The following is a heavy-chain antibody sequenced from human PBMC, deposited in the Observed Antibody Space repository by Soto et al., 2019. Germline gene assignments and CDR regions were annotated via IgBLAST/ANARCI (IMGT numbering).Heavy chain of an antibody. CDR3: GTVGRFVGPAGAYYYSARDV. V-gene: IGHV4-59*01. J-gene: IGHJ6*02. Sequence: PSETLSLTCTVSGGSISSYYWSWIRQSPGKGLEWIGYIYYSGSPYYNPSLKSRVTISKDTSKNQFSLKLTSVAAADTAVYYCGTVGRFVGPAGAYYYSARDVGGQGPRFTFP. CDR1: GGSISSYY. CDR2: IYYSGSP. D-gene: IGHD2-21*01.